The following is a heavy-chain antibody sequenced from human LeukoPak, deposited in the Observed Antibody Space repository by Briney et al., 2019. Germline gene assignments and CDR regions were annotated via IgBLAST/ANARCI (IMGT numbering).Heavy chain of an antibody. Sequence: PGGSLRLSCAASGFTFSSCSMNWVRQAPGKGLEWVSSISSSSSDTNYADSVKGRFTISRDNARNSLYLQMNSLRAEDTAVYYCARDPGLYCSGGSCPGYWGQGTLVTVSS. CDR3: ARDPGLYCSGGSCPGY. V-gene: IGHV3-21*01. CDR1: GFTFSSCS. J-gene: IGHJ4*02. CDR2: ISSSSSDT. D-gene: IGHD2-15*01.